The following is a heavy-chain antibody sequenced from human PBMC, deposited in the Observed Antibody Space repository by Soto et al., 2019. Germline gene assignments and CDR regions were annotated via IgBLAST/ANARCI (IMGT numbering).Heavy chain of an antibody. Sequence: PSETLSLTCTVSGGSIIGICFHWAWIRQPPGKGLEWIGSIYYSGTTNYSPSLKSRLAISVDTSKNQFSLKLSSVTAADTAVYYCARGHPDYDILTGYKGPYVVYWGQGTLVTVSS. J-gene: IGHJ4*02. CDR1: GGSIIGICFH. CDR2: IYYSGTT. D-gene: IGHD3-9*01. V-gene: IGHV4-39*07. CDR3: ARGHPDYDILTGYKGPYVVY.